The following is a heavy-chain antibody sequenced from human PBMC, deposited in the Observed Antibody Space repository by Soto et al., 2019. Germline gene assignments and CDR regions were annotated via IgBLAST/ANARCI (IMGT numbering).Heavy chain of an antibody. J-gene: IGHJ5*02. CDR2: ISSSSSTI. V-gene: IGHV3-48*01. D-gene: IGHD6-13*01. CDR1: GFTFSNYS. Sequence: GGSLRLSCSASGFTFSNYSMNWVRQAPGKGLEWVSYISSSSSTIYYADSVKGRFTISRDNAKNSLYLQMNSLRAEDTAVYYCARHPERIAEIGWFDPWGQGTLVTVSS. CDR3: ARHPERIAEIGWFDP.